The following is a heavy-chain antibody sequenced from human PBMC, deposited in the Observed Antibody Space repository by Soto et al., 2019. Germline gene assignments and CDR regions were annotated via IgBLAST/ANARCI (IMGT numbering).Heavy chain of an antibody. CDR2: LIPILGTA. D-gene: IGHD6-13*01. CDR3: ARIQQLVLIGWFDP. CDR1: GGTFSRYA. V-gene: IGHV1-69*01. Sequence: QVQLVQSGAEVKKPGSSVKVSCKASGGTFSRYAISWVRQAPGQGLDWMGGLIPILGTANYAQKFQGRVTITADESTSTAYMELSSLRSEDTAVYYCARIQQLVLIGWFDPWGQGTLVTVSS. J-gene: IGHJ5*02.